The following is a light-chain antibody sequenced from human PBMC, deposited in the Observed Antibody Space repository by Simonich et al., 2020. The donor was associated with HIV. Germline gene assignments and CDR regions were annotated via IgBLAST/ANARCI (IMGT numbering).Light chain of an antibody. V-gene: IGKV3-20*01. J-gene: IGKJ5*01. CDR1: QSVSSN. CDR2: GAS. CDR3: QQYGSSIT. Sequence: EIVMTQSPATLSVSPGERATLSCRASQSVSSNLAWYPQKPGPAPRLLIYGASSRATGIPDRFSGSGSGTDFTLTISRLEPEDFAVYYCQQYGSSITFGQGTRLEIK.